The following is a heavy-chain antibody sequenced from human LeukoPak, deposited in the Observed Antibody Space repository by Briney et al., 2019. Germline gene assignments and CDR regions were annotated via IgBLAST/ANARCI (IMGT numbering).Heavy chain of an antibody. J-gene: IGHJ6*03. CDR2: IWYDGSNK. Sequence: GESLKISCAASGFTFSSYGMHWVRQAPGKGLEWVAVIWYDGSNKYYADSVKGRFTISRDNSKNTLYLQMNSLRAEDTAVYYCARDLTPDYYYMDVWGKGTTVTVSS. CDR1: GFTFSSYG. D-gene: IGHD4-23*01. V-gene: IGHV3-33*01. CDR3: ARDLTPDYYYMDV.